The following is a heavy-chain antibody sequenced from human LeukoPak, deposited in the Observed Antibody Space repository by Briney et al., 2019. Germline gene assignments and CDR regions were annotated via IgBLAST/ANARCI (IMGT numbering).Heavy chain of an antibody. CDR2: IIPIFGTA. CDR3: ARGRYHDFWSGYEINWFDP. J-gene: IGHJ5*02. D-gene: IGHD3-3*01. Sequence: ASVKVSCKASGGTFSSYAISWVRQAPGQGLEWMGGIIPIFGTANYAQKFQGRVTITTDESTSTAYMELSRLRSEDTAVYYCARGRYHDFWSGYEINWFDPWGQGTLVTVSS. CDR1: GGTFSSYA. V-gene: IGHV1-69*05.